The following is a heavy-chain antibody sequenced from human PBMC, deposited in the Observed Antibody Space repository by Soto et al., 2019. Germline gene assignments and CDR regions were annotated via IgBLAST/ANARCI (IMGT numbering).Heavy chain of an antibody. J-gene: IGHJ4*02. CDR3: ARDALWNTYSDS. D-gene: IGHD1-1*01. Sequence: PSETLSLTCSVSGGSISSGSHFWSWIRQHPGKGLEWIGYINYSGTTYYHPSLKSRVIISVDTSKNHFSLKLTSVTAADTAVYYCARDALWNTYSDSWGQGTLVSVSS. CDR2: INYSGTT. CDR1: GGSISSGSHF. V-gene: IGHV4-31*03.